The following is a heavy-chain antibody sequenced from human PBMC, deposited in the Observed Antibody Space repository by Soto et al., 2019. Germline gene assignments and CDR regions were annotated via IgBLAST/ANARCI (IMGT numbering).Heavy chain of an antibody. CDR3: ARALDFARDAFDI. D-gene: IGHD3-3*01. J-gene: IGHJ3*02. CDR1: AFTFSRFW. Sequence: GGSLRLSCAASAFTFSRFWMHWVRHAPGKGLVWVSRISSDGSSTSYADSVKGRFTISRDNAKKTLYLQMNSLRAEDTAVYYCARALDFARDAFDIWGQGTMVTVSS. CDR2: ISSDGSST. V-gene: IGHV3-74*01.